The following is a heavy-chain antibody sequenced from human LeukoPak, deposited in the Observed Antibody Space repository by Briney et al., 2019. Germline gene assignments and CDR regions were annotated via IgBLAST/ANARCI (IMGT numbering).Heavy chain of an antibody. V-gene: IGHV1-2*06. Sequence: GASVKVSCKASGYTFTGYHMHWVRQAPGQGLEWMGRINPNSGDTNYAQNFQGRVTMTRDTSISTAYMELSRLRSDDTAVYYCARSRGVVVTAIRRDSLDYWGQGTLVTVSS. CDR1: GYTFTGYH. CDR3: ARSRGVVVTAIRRDSLDY. D-gene: IGHD2-21*02. J-gene: IGHJ4*02. CDR2: INPNSGDT.